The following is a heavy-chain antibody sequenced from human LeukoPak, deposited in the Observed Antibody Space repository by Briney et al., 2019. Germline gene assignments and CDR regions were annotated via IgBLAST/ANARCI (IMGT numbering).Heavy chain of an antibody. CDR3: AKVGSGPGVGAVLD. Sequence: PGGSLRLSCAASGFDFSTYSIDWVRQAPGKGLEWVSYISSSSSNIYHADSVKGRFTISRDNSKNTLYLQMNSLRAEDTAVYYCAKVGSGPGVGAVLDWGQGTLVTVSS. CDR2: ISSSSSNI. D-gene: IGHD1-26*01. V-gene: IGHV3-48*01. J-gene: IGHJ4*02. CDR1: GFDFSTYS.